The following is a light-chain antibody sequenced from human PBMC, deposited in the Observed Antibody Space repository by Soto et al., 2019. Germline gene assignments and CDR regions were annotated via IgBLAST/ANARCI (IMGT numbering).Light chain of an antibody. V-gene: IGKV1-5*01. Sequence: DIPMTQSPSTLSASEGDRVTITCRASQSISSWLAWYQQKPGKAPKVLIYDASNLESGVPSRFSGSGSGTEFTLTISSLQADDFATYYCQQYNSYLYTFGQGTKVEIK. CDR2: DAS. J-gene: IGKJ2*01. CDR3: QQYNSYLYT. CDR1: QSISSW.